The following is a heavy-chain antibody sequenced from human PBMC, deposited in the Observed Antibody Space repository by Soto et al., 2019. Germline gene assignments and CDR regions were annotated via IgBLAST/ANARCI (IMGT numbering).Heavy chain of an antibody. CDR2: INHSGST. CDR1: GGSCGGYD. CDR3: ARDKITGLFDY. V-gene: IGHV4-34*01. J-gene: IGHJ4*02. D-gene: IGHD2-8*02. Sequence: SETLSVRCGVEGGSCGGYDGTWIRQPPGTGLEWIGEINHSGSTNYNPSLKSRVTISVDTSKNQFSLKLTSVTAADTAVYYCARDKITGLFDYWGQGTLVTVSS.